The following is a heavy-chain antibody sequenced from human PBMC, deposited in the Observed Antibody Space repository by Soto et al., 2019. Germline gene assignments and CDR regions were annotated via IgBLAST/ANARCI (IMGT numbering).Heavy chain of an antibody. D-gene: IGHD3-10*01. CDR2: ISPNNGNT. V-gene: IGHV1-18*04. CDR1: GYIFTTYS. CDR3: ARGGWGVHSSWFDP. J-gene: IGHJ5*02. Sequence: ASVKVSCKASGYIFTTYSIAWVRQAPGQGLEWVGWISPNNGNTNYAQNVQGRVTMTTDTSTTTAYMELRSLTSDDTAAYYCARGGWGVHSSWFDPWGQGTLVTVSS.